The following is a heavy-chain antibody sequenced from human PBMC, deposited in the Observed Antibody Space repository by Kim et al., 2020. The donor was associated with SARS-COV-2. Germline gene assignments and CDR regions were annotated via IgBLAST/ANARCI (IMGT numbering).Heavy chain of an antibody. CDR3: AKDPRLVAAGTSFDH. V-gene: IGHV3-33*06. CDR1: GFSFRTFG. Sequence: GGSLRLSCAASGFSFRTFGMHWVRQAPGKGLEWVAVIWYDGISEYYADSVKGRFTISRDNSKNTVFLQMNSLRPEDTAVYYCAKDPRLVAAGTSFDHWGQGTLVTVSS. D-gene: IGHD6-13*01. CDR2: IWYDGISE. J-gene: IGHJ4*02.